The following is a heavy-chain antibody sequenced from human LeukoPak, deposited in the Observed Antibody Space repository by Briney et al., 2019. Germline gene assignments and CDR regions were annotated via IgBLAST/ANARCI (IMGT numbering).Heavy chain of an antibody. CDR2: INAGNGNT. D-gene: IGHD3-10*01. CDR1: GYTFTSYA. J-gene: IGHJ4*02. Sequence: ASVKVSCKASGYTFTSYAMHWVLQAPGQRLEWMGWINAGNGNTKYSQKFQGRVTITRDTSASTAYMELSSLRSEDTAVYYCARYGQKGRFDYWGQGTLVTVSS. V-gene: IGHV1-3*01. CDR3: ARYGQKGRFDY.